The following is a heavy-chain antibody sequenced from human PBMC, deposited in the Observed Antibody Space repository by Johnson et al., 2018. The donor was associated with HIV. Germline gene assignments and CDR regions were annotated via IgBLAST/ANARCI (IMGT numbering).Heavy chain of an antibody. J-gene: IGHJ3*02. CDR3: AKDVGNYWPNAFDI. V-gene: IGHV3-30*18. CDR1: GFNIKTYW. D-gene: IGHD3-22*01. Sequence: QVQLVESGGTLVQPGGSLRLSCTVSGFNIKTYWMTWVRQAPGKGLEWVAVISFDGNNEYYAASVKGRYIISRDNSKNTLYLQMNSLRAEDTAVYYCAKDVGNYWPNAFDIWGQGTTVTVAS. CDR2: ISFDGNNE.